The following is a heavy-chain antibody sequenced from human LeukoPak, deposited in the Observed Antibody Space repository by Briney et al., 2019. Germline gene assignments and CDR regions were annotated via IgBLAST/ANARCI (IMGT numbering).Heavy chain of an antibody. J-gene: IGHJ1*01. Sequence: GSLRLSCAASGFTFDDYGMSWVRQAPGKGLEWVSGINWNGGSTGYADSVKGRFTIPRDNAKNSLYLQMNSLRAEDTAVYYCARADPTYAEYFQHWGQGTLVTVSS. CDR2: INWNGGST. V-gene: IGHV3-20*04. CDR3: ARADPTYAEYFQH. CDR1: GFTFDDYG.